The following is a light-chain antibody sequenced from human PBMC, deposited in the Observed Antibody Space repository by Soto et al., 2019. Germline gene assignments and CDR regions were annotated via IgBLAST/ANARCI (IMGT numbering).Light chain of an antibody. V-gene: IGLV2-23*01. CDR2: EAT. J-gene: IGLJ3*02. CDR1: SSDVGSYNL. CDR3: CAYAGSGTVV. Sequence: QSALTQPASLSGSPEQSITISCTGTSSDVGSYNLVSWYQQHPGKAPKVMIYEATKRPSGVSNRFSGSKSGNTASLTISGLQAEDEADYYFCAYAGSGTVVCGGGTKLTVL.